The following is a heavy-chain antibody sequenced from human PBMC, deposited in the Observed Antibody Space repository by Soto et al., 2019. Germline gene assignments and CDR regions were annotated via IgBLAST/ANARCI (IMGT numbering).Heavy chain of an antibody. V-gene: IGHV1-3*01. J-gene: IGHJ3*01. D-gene: IGHD6-6*01. CDR2: INGGNGDT. CDR3: AKYREMYRNAFDV. Sequence: QVHLVQSGAEVKRPGASVKVSCKTSGFTFTNYALHWMRRAPGQRLEWVGWINGGNGDTGSAQKFQGRITFTRDTSTSTAYMELSSLRSEDTAVYFCAKYREMYRNAFDVWGQGTMVTVSS. CDR1: GFTFTNYA.